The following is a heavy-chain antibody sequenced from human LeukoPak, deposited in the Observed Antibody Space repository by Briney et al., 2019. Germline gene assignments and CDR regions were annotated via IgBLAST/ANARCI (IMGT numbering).Heavy chain of an antibody. D-gene: IGHD5-12*01. V-gene: IGHV3-21*01. CDR3: ARGRSGYDRNDAFDI. J-gene: IGHJ3*02. CDR2: ISSSSSYI. Sequence: GGSLRLSCAASGFTFSSYSMNWVRQAPGKGLERVSSISSSSSYIYYADSVKGRFTISRDNAKNSLYLQMNSLRAEDTAVYYCARGRSGYDRNDAFDIWSQGTMVTVSS. CDR1: GFTFSSYS.